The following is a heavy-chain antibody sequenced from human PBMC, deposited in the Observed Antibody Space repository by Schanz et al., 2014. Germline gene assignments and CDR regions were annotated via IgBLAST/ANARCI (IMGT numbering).Heavy chain of an antibody. V-gene: IGHV3-23*04. CDR1: GFAFSSYS. J-gene: IGHJ4*02. D-gene: IGHD3-9*01. Sequence: EVQLVESGGYLVQPGRSLRLSCTASGFAFSSYSMNWVRQAPGKGLEWVSTISASGGSTYYADSVKGRFTISRDNSKNILYLQMNSLRAEDTAVYYCAKQIHYDILTVTRNWGQGTLVTVSS. CDR3: AKQIHYDILTVTRN. CDR2: ISASGGST.